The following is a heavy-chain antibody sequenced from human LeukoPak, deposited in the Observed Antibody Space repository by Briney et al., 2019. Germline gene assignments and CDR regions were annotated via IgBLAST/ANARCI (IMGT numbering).Heavy chain of an antibody. D-gene: IGHD4-17*01. CDR2: ISSSSSTI. CDR3: AKERNGELDY. Sequence: GGSLRLSCAASGFTFSSYSMNWVRQAPGKGLEWVSYISSSSSTIYYADSVKGRFTISRDNAKNSLYLQMNSLRAEDMALYYCAKERNGELDYWGQGTLVTVSS. CDR1: GFTFSSYS. J-gene: IGHJ4*02. V-gene: IGHV3-48*04.